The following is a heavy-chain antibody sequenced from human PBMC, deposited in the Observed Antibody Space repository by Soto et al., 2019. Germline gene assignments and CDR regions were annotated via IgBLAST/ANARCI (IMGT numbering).Heavy chain of an antibody. CDR3: ANDTAAADFDY. D-gene: IGHD6-13*01. J-gene: IGHJ4*02. V-gene: IGHV3-23*01. CDR2: ISGSGGST. CDR1: GFTFSSYA. Sequence: GGSLRLSCAASGFTFSSYAMSWVRQAPGKGLEWVSAISGSGGSTYYADSVKGRFTISRDNSKNTLYLQMNSVRAEDTAVNYCANDTAAADFDYWGQGTLVTVSS.